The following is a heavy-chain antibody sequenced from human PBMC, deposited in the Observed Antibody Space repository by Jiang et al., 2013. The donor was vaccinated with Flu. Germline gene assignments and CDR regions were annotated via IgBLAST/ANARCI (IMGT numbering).Heavy chain of an antibody. CDR3: AHGPSYYQPNWFDP. CDR1: GFSLSTSGVG. Sequence: KPTQTLTLTCTFSGFSLSTSGVGVGWIRQPPGKALEWLALIYWDDDKRYSPSLKSRLTITKDTSKNQVVLTMTNMDPVDTATYYCAHGPSYYQPNWFDPWGQGTLVTVSS. V-gene: IGHV2-5*02. D-gene: IGHD2-2*01. CDR2: IYWDDDK. J-gene: IGHJ5*02.